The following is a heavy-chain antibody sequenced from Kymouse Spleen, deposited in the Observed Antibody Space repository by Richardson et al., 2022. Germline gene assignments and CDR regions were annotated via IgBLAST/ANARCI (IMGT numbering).Heavy chain of an antibody. CDR1: GFTFSSYG. CDR3: AKDNYDILTGYPYYYYGMDV. CDR2: ISYDGSNK. V-gene: IGHV3-30*18. D-gene: IGHD3-9*01. Sequence: QVQLVESGGGVVQPGRSLRLSCAASGFTFSSYGMHWVRQAPGKGLEWVAVISYDGSNKYYADSVKGRFTISRDNSKNTLYLQMNSLRAEDTAVYYCAKDNYDILTGYPYYYYGMDVWGQGTTVTVSS. J-gene: IGHJ6*02.